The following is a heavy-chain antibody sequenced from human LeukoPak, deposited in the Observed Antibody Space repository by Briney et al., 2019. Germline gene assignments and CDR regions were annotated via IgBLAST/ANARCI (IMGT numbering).Heavy chain of an antibody. J-gene: IGHJ3*02. CDR3: ARGGWWYHDAFDI. V-gene: IGHV3-7*03. CDR2: IKPDGTTK. D-gene: IGHD2-15*01. CDR1: GFPFSSYS. Sequence: GGSLRLSCAASGFPFSSYSMTWVRQAPGKGLEWVANIKPDGTTKFYVDSVKGRFTISRDNALNSLYLQMNSLRAEDTAIYYCARGGWWYHDAFDIWGQGTMVTVSS.